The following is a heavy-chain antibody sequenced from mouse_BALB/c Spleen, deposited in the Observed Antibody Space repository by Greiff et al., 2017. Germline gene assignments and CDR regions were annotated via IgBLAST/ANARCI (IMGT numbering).Heavy chain of an antibody. CDR2: INPGSGGT. V-gene: IGHV1-54*01. CDR3: ARYGNSYYFYY. J-gene: IGHJ2*01. D-gene: IGHD1-1*01. Sequence: VQLQQSGAELVRPGTSVKVSCKASGYAFTNYLIEWVKQRPGQGLEWIGVINPGSGGTNYNEKFKGKATLTADKSSSTAYMQLSSLTSDDSAVYFCARYGNSYYFYYWGQGTTLTVSS. CDR1: GYAFTNYL.